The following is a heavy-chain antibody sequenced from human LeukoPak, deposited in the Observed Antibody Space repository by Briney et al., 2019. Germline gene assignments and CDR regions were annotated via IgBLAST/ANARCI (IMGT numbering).Heavy chain of an antibody. CDR2: VNLQGGT. D-gene: IGHD3-16*02. V-gene: IGHV4-39*07. J-gene: IGHJ4*02. CDR1: GGSIIISGYY. CDR3: AREGGSYRPLDY. Sequence: SETLSLTCTVSGGSIIISGYYWGWIRQPPGKGLEWIGEVNLQGGTNYNPSLLRRVAISVDTSANHVSLQMTSVTAADTAVYYCAREGGSYRPLDYSGQGTLVTVSS.